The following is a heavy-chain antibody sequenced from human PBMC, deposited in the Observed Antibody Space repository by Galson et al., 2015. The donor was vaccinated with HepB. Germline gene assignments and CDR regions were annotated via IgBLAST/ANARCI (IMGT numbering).Heavy chain of an antibody. CDR1: GFSLSTSGMC. CDR2: IDWDDDK. V-gene: IGHV2-70*11. CDR3: ARTYFYASGTFPENYYFYGMDV. Sequence: PALVKPTQTLTLTCTFSGFSLSTSGMCVSWIRQPPGKALEWLARIDWDDDKYFSTSLKTRLTISKDTSKNQVVLTMTNMDPVDTATYYCARTYFYASGTFPENYYFYGMDVWGQGTTVTVSS. J-gene: IGHJ6*02. D-gene: IGHD3-10*01.